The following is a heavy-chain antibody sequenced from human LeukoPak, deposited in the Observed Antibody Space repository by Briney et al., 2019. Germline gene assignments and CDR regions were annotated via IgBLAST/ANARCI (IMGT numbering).Heavy chain of an antibody. J-gene: IGHJ6*03. CDR1: GVSNNSHY. V-gene: IGHV4-59*11. CDR3: ARVLQNYYHLDV. Sequence: SETLSLTCTVSGVSNNSHYWSWIRQPPGKGLEWIGFIYDSGSANYRSSLESRVTMTLDTSKNQFSLKLNSVTAADTAVYYCARVLQNYYHLDVWGKGTTVTVSS. CDR2: IYDSGSA. D-gene: IGHD3-3*01.